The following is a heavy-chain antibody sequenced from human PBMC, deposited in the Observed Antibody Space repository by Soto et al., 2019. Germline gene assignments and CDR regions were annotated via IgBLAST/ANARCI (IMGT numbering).Heavy chain of an antibody. CDR3: ARSGLRPYSDYIWGSYGY. V-gene: IGHV3-48*01. J-gene: IGHJ4*02. CDR1: GFTFSSYS. D-gene: IGHD3-16*01. Sequence: GRSLRLSCAASGFTFSSYSMNWVRQAPGKGLEWVSYISSSSSTIYYADSVKGRFTISRDNAKNSLYLQMNSLRAEDTAVYYCARSGLRPYSDYIWGSYGYWGQGTLVTVSS. CDR2: ISSSSSTI.